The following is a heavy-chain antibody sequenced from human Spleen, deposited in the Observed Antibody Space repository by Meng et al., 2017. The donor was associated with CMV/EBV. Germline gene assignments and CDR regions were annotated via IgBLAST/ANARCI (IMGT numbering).Heavy chain of an antibody. CDR1: GGSISSSSDY. J-gene: IGHJ4*02. CDR3: ARGGGCSSSSCDLDY. Sequence: QLQLQESGPGLVKPSETLSLTCTVSGGSISSSSDYWGWIRQPPGKGLEWIGSIYYSGSTYYNPSLKSRVTISVDKSKNQFSLKLSSVTAADTAMYYCARGGGCSSSSCDLDYWGQGVLVTVSS. V-gene: IGHV4-39*07. CDR2: IYYSGST. D-gene: IGHD2-2*01.